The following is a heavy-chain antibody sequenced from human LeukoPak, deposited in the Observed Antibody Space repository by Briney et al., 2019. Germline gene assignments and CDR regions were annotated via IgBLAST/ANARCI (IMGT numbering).Heavy chain of an antibody. CDR1: GGSISSSSYY. V-gene: IGHV4-39*01. D-gene: IGHD2-8*02. CDR2: IYYSGST. Sequence: PSETLSLTCTVSGGSISSSSYYWGWIRQPPGKGLEWIGSIYYSGSTYYNPSLKSRVTIPVDTSKNQFSLKLSSVTAADTAVYYCARDTGTVYYWGQGTLVTVSS. J-gene: IGHJ4*02. CDR3: ARDTGTVYY.